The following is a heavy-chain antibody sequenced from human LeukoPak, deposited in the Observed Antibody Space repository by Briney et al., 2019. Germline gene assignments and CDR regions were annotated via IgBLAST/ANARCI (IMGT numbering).Heavy chain of an antibody. CDR2: IYTRGST. J-gene: IGHJ4*02. CDR1: GGSISSYY. V-gene: IGHV4-4*07. D-gene: IGHD4-17*01. CDR3: ARADPIGGDYGTFDY. Sequence: SETLSLTCTVSGGSISSYYWSWIRQPAGKGLEWIGRIYTRGSTNYNPSLKSRVTMSVDTSKNQFSLKLSSVTAADTAVYYCARADPIGGDYGTFDYWGQGTLVTVSS.